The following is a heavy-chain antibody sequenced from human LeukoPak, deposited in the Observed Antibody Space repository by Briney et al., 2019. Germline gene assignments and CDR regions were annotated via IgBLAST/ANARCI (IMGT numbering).Heavy chain of an antibody. CDR2: IKNDGSTT. CDR1: GFTFSSYW. V-gene: IGHV3-74*01. Sequence: GGSLRLSCAASGFTFSSYWMHWVRQPPGKGLVWVSRIKNDGSTTTYADSVKGRFTVSRDNAKNTLYLQMDSLRAEDTAVYYCARERKYDSNFDYWGQGALVIVSS. J-gene: IGHJ4*02. D-gene: IGHD1-1*01. CDR3: ARERKYDSNFDY.